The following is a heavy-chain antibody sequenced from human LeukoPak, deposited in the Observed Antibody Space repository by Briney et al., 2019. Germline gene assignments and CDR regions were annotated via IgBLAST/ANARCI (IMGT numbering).Heavy chain of an antibody. Sequence: PSETLSLTCSVSGDSISSYYWSWIRQPPGKGLEWIGYIYYSGTTNYNPSLKSRVTISLDTSKNQFSMKLSSVTAADTAVYYCARLNYFDSSGSYFRDYWGQGTLVTVSS. CDR3: ARLNYFDSSGSYFRDY. J-gene: IGHJ4*02. D-gene: IGHD3-22*01. CDR1: GDSISSYY. V-gene: IGHV4-59*01. CDR2: IYYSGTT.